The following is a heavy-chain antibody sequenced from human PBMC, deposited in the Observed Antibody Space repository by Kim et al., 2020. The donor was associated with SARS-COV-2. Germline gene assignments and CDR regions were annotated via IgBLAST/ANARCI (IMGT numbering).Heavy chain of an antibody. J-gene: IGHJ4*02. CDR1: GYSFTSYW. CDR3: ARRGVGTAMVGSYDY. V-gene: IGHV5-51*01. CDR2: IYPGDSDT. D-gene: IGHD5-18*01. Sequence: GESLKISCKGSGYSFTSYWIGWVRQMPGKGLEWMGIIYPGDSDTRYSPSFQGQVTISADKSISTAYLQWSSLKASDTAMYYCARRGVGTAMVGSYDYWGQGTLVTVSS.